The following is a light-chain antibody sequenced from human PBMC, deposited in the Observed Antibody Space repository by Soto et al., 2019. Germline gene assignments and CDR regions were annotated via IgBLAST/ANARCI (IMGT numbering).Light chain of an antibody. Sequence: DIQLTQSPSTLSASVGDRVTIACRASRSISDWLAWYQQKPGKAPKLLIYDASSLESGVPSRFSGSGSGTEFTLTISSLQPDDFATYYCQQYNSYSPWTFGQGTKVDIK. CDR2: DAS. J-gene: IGKJ1*01. CDR1: RSISDW. V-gene: IGKV1-5*01. CDR3: QQYNSYSPWT.